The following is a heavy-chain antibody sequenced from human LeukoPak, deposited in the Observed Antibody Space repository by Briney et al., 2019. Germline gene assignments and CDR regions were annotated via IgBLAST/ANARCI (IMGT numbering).Heavy chain of an antibody. CDR2: ISPSGGST. Sequence: ASVKVSCKAFGYTFTSNYMHWVRQAPGQGPEWMGVISPSGGSTTYAQKFQGRVTLTRDMSTSTDYLELSSLRSEDTAVYYCAFWASIAPYWGQGTLVTVSS. D-gene: IGHD6-6*01. V-gene: IGHV1-46*01. CDR3: AFWASIAPY. CDR1: GYTFTSNY. J-gene: IGHJ4*02.